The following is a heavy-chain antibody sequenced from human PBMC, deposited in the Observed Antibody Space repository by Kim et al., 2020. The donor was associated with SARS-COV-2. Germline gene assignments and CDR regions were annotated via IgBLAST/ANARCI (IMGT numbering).Heavy chain of an antibody. D-gene: IGHD6-19*01. CDR1: GFTFDDYA. Sequence: GGSLRLSCAASGFTFDDYAMHWVRQAPGKGLEWVSGISWNSGSIGYADSVKGRFTISRDNAKNSLYLQMNSLRAEDTALYYCAKDTWGVAGASPYDYWGQGTLVTVSS. J-gene: IGHJ4*02. V-gene: IGHV3-9*01. CDR2: ISWNSGSI. CDR3: AKDTWGVAGASPYDY.